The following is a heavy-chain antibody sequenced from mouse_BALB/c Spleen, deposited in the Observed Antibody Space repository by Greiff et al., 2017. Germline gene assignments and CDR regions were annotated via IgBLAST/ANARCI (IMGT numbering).Heavy chain of an antibody. J-gene: IGHJ3*01. CDR1: GYTFTSYW. Sequence: VQLQQSGTVLARPGASVKMSCKASGYTFTSYWMHWVKQRPGQGLEWIGAIYPGNSDTSYNQKFKGKAKLTAVTSTSTAYMELSSLTNEDSAVYYCTRGEYYGRSWFAYWGQGTLVTVSA. V-gene: IGHV1-5*01. D-gene: IGHD1-1*01. CDR2: IYPGNSDT. CDR3: TRGEYYGRSWFAY.